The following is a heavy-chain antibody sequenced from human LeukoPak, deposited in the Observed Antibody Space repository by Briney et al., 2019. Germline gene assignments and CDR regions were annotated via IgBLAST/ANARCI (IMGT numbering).Heavy chain of an antibody. Sequence: SETLSLTCTVSGGSISSYYWSWIRQPPGKGLEWIGYIYYSGSTNYNPSLKSRVTISVDTSKNQFSLKLSSVTAADTAVYYCARVPASRYYYDSSGYYYYFDYWGLGTLVTVSS. CDR3: ARVPASRYYYDSSGYYYYFDY. J-gene: IGHJ4*02. CDR2: IYYSGST. D-gene: IGHD3-22*01. CDR1: GGSISSYY. V-gene: IGHV4-59*01.